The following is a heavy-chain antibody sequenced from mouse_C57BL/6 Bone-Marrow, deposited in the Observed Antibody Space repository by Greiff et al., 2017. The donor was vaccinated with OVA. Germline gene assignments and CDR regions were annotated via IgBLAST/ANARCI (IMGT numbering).Heavy chain of an antibody. V-gene: IGHV1-81*01. CDR1: GYTFTSYG. CDR3: ARGKNYYDYDGFAY. Sequence: QVQLKESGAELARPGASVKLSCKASGYTFTSYGISWVKQRTGQGLEWIGEIYPRSGNTYYNEKFKGKATLTADKSSSTAYMELRSLTSEDSAVYFCARGKNYYDYDGFAYWGQGTLVTVSA. CDR2: IYPRSGNT. J-gene: IGHJ3*01. D-gene: IGHD2-4*01.